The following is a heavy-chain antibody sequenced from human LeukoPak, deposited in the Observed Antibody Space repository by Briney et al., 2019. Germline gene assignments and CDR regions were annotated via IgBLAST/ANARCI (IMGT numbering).Heavy chain of an antibody. CDR3: ARDPQT. CDR1: GYSISSGYY. CDR2: IYHSGST. Sequence: PSETLSLTCTVSGYSISSGYYWGWIRQPPGKGLEWIGSIYHSGSTYYNPSLKSRVTISVDTSKNQFSLKLSSVTAADTAVYYCARDPQTWGQGTLVTVSS. V-gene: IGHV4-38-2*02. J-gene: IGHJ5*02.